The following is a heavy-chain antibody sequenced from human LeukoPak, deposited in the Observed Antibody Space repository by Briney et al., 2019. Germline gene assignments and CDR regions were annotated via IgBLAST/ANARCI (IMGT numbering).Heavy chain of an antibody. CDR3: ARGTYCSSTSCYLRIVHYYYYMDV. CDR2: INHSGST. V-gene: IGHV4-34*01. CDR1: GGSFSGYY. J-gene: IGHJ6*03. Sequence: SETLSLTCAVYGGSFSGYYWSWIRQPPGKGLEWIGEINHSGSTNYNPSLKSRVTISVDTSKNQFSLKLSSVTAADTAVYYCARGTYCSSTSCYLRIVHYYYYMDVWGKGTTVTVSS. D-gene: IGHD2-2*01.